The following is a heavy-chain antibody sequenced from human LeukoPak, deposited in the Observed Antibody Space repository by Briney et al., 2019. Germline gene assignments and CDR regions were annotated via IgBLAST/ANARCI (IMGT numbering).Heavy chain of an antibody. D-gene: IGHD6-13*01. Sequence: GGSLRLSCAASGFTFSNYAMSWVRQAPGKGLEWVSATSGSGGSTYYADSVKGRFTISRDNSKNTLYLQMNSLRAEDTAVYYCAARYSSSWLSPDDYWGQGTLVTVSS. CDR2: TSGSGGST. CDR1: GFTFSNYA. CDR3: AARYSSSWLSPDDY. V-gene: IGHV3-23*01. J-gene: IGHJ4*02.